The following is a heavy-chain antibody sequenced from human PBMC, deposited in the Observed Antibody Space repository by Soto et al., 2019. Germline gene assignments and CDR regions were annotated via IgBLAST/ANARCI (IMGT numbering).Heavy chain of an antibody. CDR2: INAGNGNT. Sequence: ASVTVSCKASGYTFTSYAMHWVRQAPGQRLEWMGWINAGNGNTKYSQKFQGRVTITRDTSASTAYMELSSLRAEDMAVYYCAREGGGYYFDYWGQGTLVTVSS. D-gene: IGHD3-16*01. V-gene: IGHV1-3*03. CDR1: GYTFTSYA. CDR3: AREGGGYYFDY. J-gene: IGHJ4*02.